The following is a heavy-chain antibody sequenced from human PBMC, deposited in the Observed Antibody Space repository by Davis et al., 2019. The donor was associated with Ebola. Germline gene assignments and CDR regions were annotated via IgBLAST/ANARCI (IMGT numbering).Heavy chain of an antibody. CDR1: GYTFTSYA. D-gene: IGHD6-13*01. J-gene: IGHJ5*02. CDR3: AREFKQQLVFGRLDP. CDR2: INAGNGNT. Sequence: AASVKVSCKASGYTFTSYAMHWVRQAPGQRLEWMGWINAGNGNTKYSQKFQGRVTITRDTSASTAYMELSSLRSEDTAVYYCAREFKQQLVFGRLDPWGQGTLVTVSS. V-gene: IGHV1-3*01.